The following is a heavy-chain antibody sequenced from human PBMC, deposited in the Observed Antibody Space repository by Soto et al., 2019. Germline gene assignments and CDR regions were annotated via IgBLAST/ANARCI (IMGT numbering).Heavy chain of an antibody. CDR2: ISAYNGHT. CDR3: ARGRTWGARDFDY. V-gene: IGHV1-18*01. Sequence: ASVKVSCKASGYTFNTYGISWVRQAPGQGLEWMGWISAYNGHTDYAQKFQGRVTMTTDTPTNTISMELRGPRSDDTAVYYCARGRTWGARDFDYWGQGTLVTVSS. CDR1: GYTFNTYG. D-gene: IGHD3-16*01. J-gene: IGHJ4*02.